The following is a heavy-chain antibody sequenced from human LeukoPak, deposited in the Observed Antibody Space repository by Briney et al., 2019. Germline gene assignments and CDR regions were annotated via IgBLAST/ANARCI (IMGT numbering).Heavy chain of an antibody. Sequence: SETLSLTCAVYGGSFSGYYWSWIRQPPGKGLEWIGEINHSGSTNYNPSLKSRVTISVDTSKNQFSLKLSSVTAADTAVYYCARDYDFWSGYYLYYYYYGMDVWGQGTTVTVSS. V-gene: IGHV4-34*01. D-gene: IGHD3-3*01. CDR1: GGSFSGYY. CDR2: INHSGST. J-gene: IGHJ6*02. CDR3: ARDYDFWSGYYLYYYYYGMDV.